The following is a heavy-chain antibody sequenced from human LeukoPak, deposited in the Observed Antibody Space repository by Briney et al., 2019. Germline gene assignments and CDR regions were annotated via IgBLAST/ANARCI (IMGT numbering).Heavy chain of an antibody. J-gene: IGHJ3*02. CDR1: GLTFSSYS. Sequence: PGGSLRLSCAASGLTFSSYSMNWVRQAPGKGLEWVSSISSSSSYIYYADSVKGRFTISRDNAKNSLYPQMNSLRAEDTAVYYCAREPQLLNAFDIWGQGTMVTVSS. CDR3: AREPQLLNAFDI. V-gene: IGHV3-21*01. CDR2: ISSSSSYI. D-gene: IGHD2-2*01.